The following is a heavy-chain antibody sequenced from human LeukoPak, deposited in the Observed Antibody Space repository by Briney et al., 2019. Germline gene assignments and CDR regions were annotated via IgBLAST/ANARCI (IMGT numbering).Heavy chain of an antibody. D-gene: IGHD2-15*01. CDR3: ARSDLRYCSVGSCSY. CDR1: GFTFSSYA. J-gene: IGHJ4*02. V-gene: IGHV3-23*01. Sequence: PGGSLRLSCAASGFTFSSYAMSWVRQAPGKGLEWVSAISGSGGSTYYADSVKGQFTISRDNSKNTLYLQMNSLRAEDTAVYYCARSDLRYCSVGSCSYWGQGTLVTVSS. CDR2: ISGSGGST.